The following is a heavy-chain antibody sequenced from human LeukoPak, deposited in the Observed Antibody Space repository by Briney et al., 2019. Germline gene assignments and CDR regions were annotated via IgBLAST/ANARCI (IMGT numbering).Heavy chain of an antibody. V-gene: IGHV4-61*02. CDR2: IHTSGGT. CDR1: GDSISSGSFY. CDR3: ARVPRSYYYYYYMDV. Sequence: PSETLSLTCTVSGDSISSGSFYWSWIRQPAGKEPEWIGRIHTSGGTDYSPSLKSRVTVSVDTSKNQFSLKLSSVTAADTAVYYCARVPRSYYYYYYMDVWGKGTTVTVSS. J-gene: IGHJ6*03.